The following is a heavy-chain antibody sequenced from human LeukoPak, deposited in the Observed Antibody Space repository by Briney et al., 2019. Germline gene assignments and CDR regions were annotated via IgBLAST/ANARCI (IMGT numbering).Heavy chain of an antibody. J-gene: IGHJ4*02. CDR3: AREATRPDY. V-gene: IGHV4-61*02. Sequence: SQTLSLTCTVSGGSISSGSYYWSWFRQPAGKGLEWIGRISSSGSTNYNPSLKSRVTISVDTSKNQFFLKLSSVPATDTAVYYCAREATRPDYWGQGTLVTVSS. CDR1: GGSISSGSYY. CDR2: ISSSGST.